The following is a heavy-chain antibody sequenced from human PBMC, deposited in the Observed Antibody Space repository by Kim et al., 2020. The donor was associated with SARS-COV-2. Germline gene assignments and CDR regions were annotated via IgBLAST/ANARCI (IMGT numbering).Heavy chain of an antibody. CDR3: ARVGTMVRGGGYFDY. Sequence: SETLSLTCTVSGGSISSYYWSWIRQPPGKGLEWIGYIYYSGSTNYNPSLKSRVTISVDTSKNQFSLKLSSVTAADTAVYYCARVGTMVRGGGYFDYWGQGSLVTVSS. J-gene: IGHJ4*02. D-gene: IGHD3-10*01. V-gene: IGHV4-59*13. CDR1: GGSISSYY. CDR2: IYYSGST.